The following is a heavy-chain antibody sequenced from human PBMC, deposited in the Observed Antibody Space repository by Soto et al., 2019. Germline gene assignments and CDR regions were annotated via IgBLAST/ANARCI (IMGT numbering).Heavy chain of an antibody. V-gene: IGHV3-9*01. CDR2: ISWNSGSI. CDR3: AKDIGYSYGPNLIEY. D-gene: IGHD5-18*01. CDR1: GFTFDDYA. Sequence: VQLVESGGGLVQPGRSLRLSCAASGFTFDDYAMHWVRQAPVKGLEWVSGISWNSGSIGYADSVKGRFTISRDNAKNSLYLQMNSLRAEDTALYYCAKDIGYSYGPNLIEYWGQGTLVTVSS. J-gene: IGHJ4*02.